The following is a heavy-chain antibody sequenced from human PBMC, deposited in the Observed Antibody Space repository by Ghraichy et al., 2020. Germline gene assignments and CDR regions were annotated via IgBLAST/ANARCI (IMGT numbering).Heavy chain of an antibody. CDR2: IYSSGTT. V-gene: IGHV4-59*01. CDR3: ARVRRGYNYCNFDN. Sequence: SETLSLTCTVSRGSIHSYYWSWIRQPPGKGLEWIGYIYSSGTTNYNPSFKSRVTISVDSSKNQFSLKLTSVTAADTAVYYCARVRRGYNYCNFDNWGQGT. D-gene: IGHD5-24*01. CDR1: RGSIHSYY. J-gene: IGHJ4*02.